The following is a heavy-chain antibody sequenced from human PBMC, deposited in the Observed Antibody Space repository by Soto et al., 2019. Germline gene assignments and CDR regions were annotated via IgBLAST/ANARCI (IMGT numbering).Heavy chain of an antibody. J-gene: IGHJ4*02. CDR1: GGSFSGYY. CDR2: INHSGST. CDR3: ARGKVVRGSYVTLDY. V-gene: IGHV4-34*01. D-gene: IGHD3-10*01. Sequence: QVQLQQWGAGLLKPSETLSLTSAVYGGSFSGYYWSWICQPPGKGLEWIGEINHSGSTNYNPSLKSRVTLAVDTSKNQFSLKLSSVTAADTAVYYCARGKVVRGSYVTLDYWGQGTLVTVSS.